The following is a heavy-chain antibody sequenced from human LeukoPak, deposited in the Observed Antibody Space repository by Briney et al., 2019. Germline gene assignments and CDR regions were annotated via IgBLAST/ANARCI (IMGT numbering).Heavy chain of an antibody. Sequence: GASVMVSCKASGYSFSDYSIHWVRQAPGQGLEWVGRINPNGGGTSYAQNFQGRVSMTRDTSISTTYMELSGLTSDDTAVYYCARGGSGSGYLYYFDYWGQGTLVSVSS. CDR2: INPNGGGT. J-gene: IGHJ4*01. CDR3: ARGGSGSGYLYYFDY. V-gene: IGHV1-2*06. D-gene: IGHD3-10*01. CDR1: GYSFSDYS.